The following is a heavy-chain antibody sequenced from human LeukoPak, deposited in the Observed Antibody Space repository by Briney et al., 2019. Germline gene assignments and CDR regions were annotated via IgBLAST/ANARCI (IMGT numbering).Heavy chain of an antibody. Sequence: TGGSLRLSCAASGFTFSSYAMHWVRQAPGKGLEWVAFISYDGSNKYYADSVKGRFTISRDNSKNTLYLQMNSLRAEDTAVYYCARSPYSSGWYLRIPQFDYWGQGTLVTVSS. J-gene: IGHJ4*02. CDR1: GFTFSSYA. CDR2: ISYDGSNK. D-gene: IGHD6-19*01. V-gene: IGHV3-30*04. CDR3: ARSPYSSGWYLRIPQFDY.